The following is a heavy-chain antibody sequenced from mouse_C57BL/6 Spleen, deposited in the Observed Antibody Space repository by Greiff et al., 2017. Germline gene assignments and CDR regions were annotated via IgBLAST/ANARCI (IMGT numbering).Heavy chain of an antibody. V-gene: IGHV1-7*01. CDR1: GYTFTSYW. D-gene: IGHD6-1*01. CDR2: INPSSGYT. J-gene: IGHJ1*03. Sequence: QVQLKESGAELAKPGASVKLSCKASGYTFTSYWMHWVKQRPGQGLEWIGYINPSSGYTKYNQKFKDKATLTADKSSSTAYMQLSSLTYEDSAVYYCARAVPHWDFVFWGTGTTVTVSS. CDR3: ARAVPHWDFVF.